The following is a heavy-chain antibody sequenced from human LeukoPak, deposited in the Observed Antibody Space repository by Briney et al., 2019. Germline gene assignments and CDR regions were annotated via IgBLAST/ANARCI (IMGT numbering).Heavy chain of an antibody. CDR2: IYYSGST. D-gene: IGHD6-13*01. CDR3: ARIAAAFDP. J-gene: IGHJ5*02. CDR1: GGSISSSSYY. Sequence: SETLSLTCTVSGGSISSSSYYWGWIRQPPGKGPEWIGSIYYSGSTYYNPSLKSRVTISVDTSKNQFSLKLSSVTAADTAVYYCARIAAAFDPWGQGTLVTVSS. V-gene: IGHV4-39*07.